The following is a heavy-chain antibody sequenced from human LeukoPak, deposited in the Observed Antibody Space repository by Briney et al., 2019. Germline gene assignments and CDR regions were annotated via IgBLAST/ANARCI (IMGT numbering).Heavy chain of an antibody. V-gene: IGHV4-59*08. D-gene: IGHD4-11*01. CDR3: ARHTGPLDY. CDR1: GGSISSYY. J-gene: IGHJ4*02. Sequence: SETLSLTCTVSGGSISSYYWSWIRQPPGKGLEWIGYIYYSGSTNYNPSLKSRVTISVDTSKNQFSLKLSSVTAADTAVYYCARHTGPLDYWGQGILVTVSS. CDR2: IYYSGST.